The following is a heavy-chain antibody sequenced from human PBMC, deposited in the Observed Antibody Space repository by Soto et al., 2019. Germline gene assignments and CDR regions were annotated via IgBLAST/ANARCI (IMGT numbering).Heavy chain of an antibody. CDR1: GFTLNSFF. J-gene: IGHJ5*02. CDR3: VREQDSRGYSVFNL. D-gene: IGHD3-22*01. Sequence: GGSLRLSCAASGFTLNSFFMHWVRQVPGKRLMWVSRVSNDGSSTTYADSVKGRFTISRDDAKNTLYLQMNSLRAEDTAVYFCVREQDSRGYSVFNLWGQGAQVTVSS. CDR2: VSNDGSST. V-gene: IGHV3-74*03.